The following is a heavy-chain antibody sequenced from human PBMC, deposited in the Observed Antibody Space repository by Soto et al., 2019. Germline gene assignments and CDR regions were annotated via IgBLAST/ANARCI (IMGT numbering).Heavy chain of an antibody. Sequence: ASVKVSCKASGFNFTPYSMHWVRQAPGQRLEWMAWINGGNGKTEYSQKFQGRVTISRDTSASTVYMELSSLTPEDTAVYYCARELAAPGTSFDYWGQGALVTVSS. CDR3: ARELAAPGTSFDY. J-gene: IGHJ4*02. CDR1: GFNFTPYS. V-gene: IGHV1-3*01. CDR2: INGGNGKT. D-gene: IGHD6-13*01.